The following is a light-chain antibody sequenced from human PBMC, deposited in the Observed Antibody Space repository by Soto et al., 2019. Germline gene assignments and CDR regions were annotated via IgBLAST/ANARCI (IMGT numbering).Light chain of an antibody. CDR3: QQSYSTPGT. J-gene: IGKJ1*01. Sequence: DIQLTQSPSTLSASVGDRVSITCRASQSVSGWLAWYQQKPRTAAKLLIYSASSLQSGVPSRFSGSGAGTDVTLTISSLQPEDFATYYCQQSYSTPGTFGQGTKVDNK. V-gene: IGKV1-39*01. CDR2: SAS. CDR1: QSVSGW.